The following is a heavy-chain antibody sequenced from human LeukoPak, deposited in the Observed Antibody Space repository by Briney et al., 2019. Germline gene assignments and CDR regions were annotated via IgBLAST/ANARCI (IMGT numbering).Heavy chain of an antibody. D-gene: IGHD6-19*01. J-gene: IGHJ2*01. V-gene: IGHV3-21*01. CDR1: GFTFSTYS. CDR3: ARAGILVAGTDWYFDL. Sequence: GGSLRLSCAASGFTFSTYSMNWLRQAPGKGLEWLSSISSGGNYIYYADSMKGRFTISRDNAKNSLYLQMNSLRAEETAVYYCARAGILVAGTDWYFDLWGRGTLVTVSS. CDR2: ISSGGNYI.